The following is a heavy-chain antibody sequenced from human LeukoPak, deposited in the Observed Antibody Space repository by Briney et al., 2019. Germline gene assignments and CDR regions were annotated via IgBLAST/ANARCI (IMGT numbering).Heavy chain of an antibody. D-gene: IGHD1-26*01. CDR2: ISYDGSNK. CDR3: AKSGSSGSYPRY. V-gene: IGHV3-30*18. J-gene: IGHJ4*02. Sequence: GRSLRLSCAASGFTFSSYGMHWVRRAPGKGLEWVAVISYDGSNKYYADSVKGRFAISRDNSKNTLYLQMNSLRAEDTAVYYCAKSGSSGSYPRYWGQGTLVTVSS. CDR1: GFTFSSYG.